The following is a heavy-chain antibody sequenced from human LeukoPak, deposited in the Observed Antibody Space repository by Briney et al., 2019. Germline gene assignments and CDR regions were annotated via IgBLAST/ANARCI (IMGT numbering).Heavy chain of an antibody. CDR1: GGSISSNY. D-gene: IGHD3-22*01. CDR3: WRRLLIGDSSAFDY. Sequence: SETLSLPCTVSGGSISSNYWSWIRQPPGKGLEWVGFIYYSGSTNYNPSLKSRVTISVDKSKNQCSLKLSSVTTGDPAVYYCWRRLLIGDSSAFDYWGQGTLVTVSS. CDR2: IYYSGST. J-gene: IGHJ4*02. V-gene: IGHV4-59*08.